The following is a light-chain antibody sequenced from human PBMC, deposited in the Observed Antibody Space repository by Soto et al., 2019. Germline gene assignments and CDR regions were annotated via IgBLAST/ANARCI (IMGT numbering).Light chain of an antibody. CDR3: NSYAGSDNYVL. CDR1: SSDVGGYNY. J-gene: IGLJ3*02. Sequence: QSALTQPRSVSGSPGQSVTISCTGTSSDVGGYNYVSWYQQYSGKAPKLVIYDVSKRPSGVPDRFSGSKSDNTASLTVSGLQAEDEADYFCNSYAGSDNYVLFGGGTKLTVL. CDR2: DVS. V-gene: IGLV2-11*01.